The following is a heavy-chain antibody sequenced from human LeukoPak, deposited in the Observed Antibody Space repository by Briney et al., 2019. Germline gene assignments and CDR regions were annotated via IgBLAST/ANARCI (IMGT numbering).Heavy chain of an antibody. J-gene: IGHJ3*02. Sequence: SGGSLRLSCAASGFTFSSYAMSWVRQAPGKGLGWVSAISGSGGSTYYADSVNGRFVISRDNSKNTLDLQMNSLRAEDTAVYYCAKGAVGATLWNDAFDIWGQGTMVTVSS. V-gene: IGHV3-23*01. D-gene: IGHD1-26*01. CDR2: ISGSGGST. CDR1: GFTFSSYA. CDR3: AKGAVGATLWNDAFDI.